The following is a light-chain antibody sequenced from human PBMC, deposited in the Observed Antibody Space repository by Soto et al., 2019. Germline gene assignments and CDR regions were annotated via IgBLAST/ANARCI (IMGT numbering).Light chain of an antibody. Sequence: QSALTQPASVSGSPGQSITISCTGTSSDVGGYNYVSWYQQHPGKAPKLMSYEVSNRPSGVSNRFSGSKSGNTASLTISGLQAEDDDDYYCSSYTSSSIDYVFGTGTKLTVL. V-gene: IGLV2-14*01. J-gene: IGLJ1*01. CDR2: EVS. CDR1: SSDVGGYNY. CDR3: SSYTSSSIDYV.